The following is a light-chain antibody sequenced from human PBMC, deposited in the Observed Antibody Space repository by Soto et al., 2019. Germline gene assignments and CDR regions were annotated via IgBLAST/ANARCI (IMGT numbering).Light chain of an antibody. CDR1: GCDVGGYDY. CDR3: SSYTSSSTYV. Sequence: QSVLTQPASVSGSPGQSITISCTGTGCDVGGYDYVSWYQHHPGKAPKVMIYEVTNRPSGVSNRFSGSKSGNTASLTISGLLAEDEADYYCSSYTSSSTYVFGTGTKVTVL. CDR2: EVT. J-gene: IGLJ1*01. V-gene: IGLV2-14*01.